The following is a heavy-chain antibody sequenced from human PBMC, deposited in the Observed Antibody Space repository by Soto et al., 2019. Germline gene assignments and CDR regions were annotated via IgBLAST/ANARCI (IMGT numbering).Heavy chain of an antibody. V-gene: IGHV3-9*01. CDR2: ISWNSDSI. CDR3: AKDSQFYYMDV. CDR1: GFNINNYA. J-gene: IGHJ6*02. D-gene: IGHD2-8*01. Sequence: EVQLVESGGGLAQPGRSLRLSCAASGFNINNYAMHWVRQAPGKGLEWVSGISWNSDSIGYADSVKGRFTISRDNAKNSVYRQMNSLRAEDTALWYCAKDSQFYYMDVWGQGTMVTVSS.